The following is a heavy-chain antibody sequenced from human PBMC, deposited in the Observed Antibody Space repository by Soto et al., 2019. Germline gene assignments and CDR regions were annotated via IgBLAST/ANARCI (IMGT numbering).Heavy chain of an antibody. V-gene: IGHV1-18*01. CDR3: ARGVGSGSYYNQYNWFDP. CDR2: INVYNGNT. Sequence: QVQLVQSGGEVKKPGASVKVSCKASGYTFTNYGISWVRQAPGQGLEWMGWINVYNGNTKYAQKVQGRVTMTTDTSTSTAYMELRSLRSDDTAVYYYARGVGSGSYYNQYNWFDPWAQGTLVTVSS. CDR1: GYTFTNYG. J-gene: IGHJ5*02. D-gene: IGHD3-10*01.